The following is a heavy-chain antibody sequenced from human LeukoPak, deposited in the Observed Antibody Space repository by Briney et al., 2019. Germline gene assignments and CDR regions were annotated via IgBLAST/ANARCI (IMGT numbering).Heavy chain of an antibody. CDR1: GGSISSYY. Sequence: SETLFLTCTVSGGSISSYYWSWIRQPPGKGLEWIGYIYYSGSTNYNPSLKSRVTISVDTSKNQFSLKLSSVTAADTAVYYCARRYSSGWSNWFDPWGQGTLVTVSS. CDR2: IYYSGST. D-gene: IGHD6-19*01. CDR3: ARRYSSGWSNWFDP. J-gene: IGHJ5*02. V-gene: IGHV4-59*08.